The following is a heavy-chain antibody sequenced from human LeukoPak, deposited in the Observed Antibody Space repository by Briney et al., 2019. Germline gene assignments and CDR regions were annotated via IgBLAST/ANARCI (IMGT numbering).Heavy chain of an antibody. CDR1: RFTFSSYA. V-gene: IGHV3-23*01. Sequence: GGSLRLSCAVSRFTFSSYAMNWVRQAPGKGLEWVSTISGSGGSTYYADSVKGRFTISRDNSKHTLYLQMSSLRADDTAVYYCAKALGGSGSNFDYWGQGTLVTVSS. CDR3: AKALGGSGSNFDY. J-gene: IGHJ4*02. D-gene: IGHD3-10*01. CDR2: ISGSGGST.